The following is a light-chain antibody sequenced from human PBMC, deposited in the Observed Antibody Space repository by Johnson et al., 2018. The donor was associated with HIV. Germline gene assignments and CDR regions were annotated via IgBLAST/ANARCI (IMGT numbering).Light chain of an antibody. CDR1: NSNIGNNY. CDR3: LTWDSRLSAGGG. J-gene: IGLJ1*01. V-gene: IGLV1-51*01. Sequence: QSVLTQPPSVSAAPGQKVTISCSGSNSNIGNNYVSWYQHLPGTAPKLLIYDNDQRPSGIPDRFSASKSGTSATLDITGLQTGDGADYYCLTWDSRLSAGGGFGTGTEVTVL. CDR2: DND.